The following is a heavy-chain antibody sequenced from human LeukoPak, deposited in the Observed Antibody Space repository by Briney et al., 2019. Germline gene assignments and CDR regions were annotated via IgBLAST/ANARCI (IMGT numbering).Heavy chain of an antibody. CDR1: GFTFDDYG. V-gene: IGHV3-20*04. D-gene: IGHD4-17*01. CDR3: ARIGIYGDFGRYFDY. J-gene: IGHJ4*02. CDR2: INWNGGSI. Sequence: GGSLRLSCAASGFTFDDYGMSWVRQAPGKGLEWVSGINWNGGSIDYADSVKGRFTISRDDAKNSLYLQMNSLRAEDTALCYCARIGIYGDFGRYFDYWGQGTLVTVSS.